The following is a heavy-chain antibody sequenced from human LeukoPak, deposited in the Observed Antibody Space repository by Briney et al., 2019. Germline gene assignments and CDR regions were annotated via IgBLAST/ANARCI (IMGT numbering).Heavy chain of an antibody. Sequence: GGSLRLSCAASGFTFSSYEMNWVRQAPGKGLEWVSYISSSGSTIYYADSVKGRFTISRDNAKNSLYLQMNSLRAEDTAVYYCARGGFLVMVGIDYWGQGTVVTVSS. D-gene: IGHD3-10*02. V-gene: IGHV3-48*03. CDR3: ARGGFLVMVGIDY. J-gene: IGHJ4*02. CDR2: ISSSGSTI. CDR1: GFTFSSYE.